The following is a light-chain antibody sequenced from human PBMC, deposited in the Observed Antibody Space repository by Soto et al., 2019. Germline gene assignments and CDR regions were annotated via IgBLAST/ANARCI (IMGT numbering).Light chain of an antibody. J-gene: IGKJ4*01. V-gene: IGKV3-11*01. CDR3: QQGSNSPLT. Sequence: EIVLTQSPATLSLSPGERATLSCRASQSVSSYLAWYQQKPGQGPRLLIYDASNRANGIPARLSGSGAGTDFTLTISSLEAEDVAVYYCQQGSNSPLTFGRGTKVEIK. CDR1: QSVSSY. CDR2: DAS.